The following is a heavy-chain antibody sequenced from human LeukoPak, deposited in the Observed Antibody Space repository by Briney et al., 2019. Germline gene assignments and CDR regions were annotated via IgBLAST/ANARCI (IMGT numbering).Heavy chain of an antibody. D-gene: IGHD2/OR15-2a*01. J-gene: IGHJ6*04. CDR2: IIPIFGTA. CDR3: ARELSGMDV. Sequence: ASVKVSCKASGGTFISYAISWVRQAPGQGLEWMGRIIPIFGTANYAQTLQGRVTITTDESTSTAYMELSSLRSEDTAVYYCARELSGMDVWGKGTTVTVSS. CDR1: GGTFISYA. V-gene: IGHV1-69*05.